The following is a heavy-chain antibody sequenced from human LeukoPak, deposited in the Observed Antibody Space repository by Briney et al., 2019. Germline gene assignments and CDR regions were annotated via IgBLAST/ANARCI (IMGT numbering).Heavy chain of an antibody. V-gene: IGHV2-5*02. Sequence: SGPTLVNPTQTLTLTCTFSGFSLSTSGVGVGWIRQPPGKALEWLALIYWDDDKRYSPSLESRLTITKDTSKNQVVLTMTNMDPVDTATYYCAHRAVRWRGSEYFQHWGQGTLVTVSS. CDR3: AHRAVRWRGSEYFQH. J-gene: IGHJ1*01. D-gene: IGHD3-10*01. CDR1: GFSLSTSGVG. CDR2: IYWDDDK.